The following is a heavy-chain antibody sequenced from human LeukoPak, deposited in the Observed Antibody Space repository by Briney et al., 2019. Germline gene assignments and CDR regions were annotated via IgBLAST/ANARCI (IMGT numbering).Heavy chain of an antibody. Sequence: PSQTLALIWTVSGSSINRGGYYWSWIRQPPGKGLEGIGYVYCSESTYYNPSLKSRVTISVDTSKNQLSLKLSSVTAADTAVYYCARARGFGESSMDVWGKGTTVTVSS. V-gene: IGHV4-30-4*01. J-gene: IGHJ6*04. CDR2: VYCSEST. CDR3: ARARGFGESSMDV. D-gene: IGHD3-10*01. CDR1: GSSINRGGYY.